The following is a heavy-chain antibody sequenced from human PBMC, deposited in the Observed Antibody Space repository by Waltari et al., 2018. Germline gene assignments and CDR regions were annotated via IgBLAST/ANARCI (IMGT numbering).Heavy chain of an antibody. CDR3: ARTPYDFWSGYHDY. V-gene: IGHV4-59*01. CDR1: GGSISSYY. CDR2: IYYSGST. D-gene: IGHD3-3*01. J-gene: IGHJ4*02. Sequence: QVQLQESGPGLVKPSETLSLTCTVSGGSISSYYWSWIRQPPGKGLEWIGYIYYSGSTNYNPSLKSRVTISVDTSKNQFSLKLSSVTAADTAVYYCARTPYDFWSGYHDYWGQETLVTVSS.